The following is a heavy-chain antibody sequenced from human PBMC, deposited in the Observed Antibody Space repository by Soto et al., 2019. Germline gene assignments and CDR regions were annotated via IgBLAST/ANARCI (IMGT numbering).Heavy chain of an antibody. CDR3: AHRLMVPAVRAFDF. V-gene: IGHV2-5*02. D-gene: IGHD2-21*02. Sequence: SGPTLVNPTQTLTLTCTFSGFSLSTSGVGVAWIRQPPGKALEWLALIYWDDDKRYSPSLKSRLTITKDTSKNQEVLTLTNMDPVDTGTYYCAHRLMVPAVRAFDFWGQGTLVT. CDR1: GFSLSTSGVG. CDR2: IYWDDDK. J-gene: IGHJ4*02.